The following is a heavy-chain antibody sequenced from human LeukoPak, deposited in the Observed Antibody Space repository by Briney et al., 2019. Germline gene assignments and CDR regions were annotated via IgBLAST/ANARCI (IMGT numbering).Heavy chain of an antibody. V-gene: IGHV4-30-2*01. D-gene: IGHD3-22*01. CDR1: GGSISSSSYS. J-gene: IGHJ4*02. Sequence: SETLSLTCTVSGGSISSSSYSWSWIRQPPGKGLEWIGYIYHSGSTYYNPSLKSRVTISVDRSKNQFSLKLSSVTAADTAVYYCAGFSSGFYFDYWGQGTLVTVSS. CDR2: IYHSGST. CDR3: AGFSSGFYFDY.